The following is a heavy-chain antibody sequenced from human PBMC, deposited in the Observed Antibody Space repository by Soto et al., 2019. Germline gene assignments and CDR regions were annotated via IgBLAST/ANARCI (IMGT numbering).Heavy chain of an antibody. J-gene: IGHJ4*02. CDR3: ARETNTPGIQLWPRVPSHFDY. CDR1: GGTFSSYA. D-gene: IGHD5-18*01. Sequence: SVKVSCKASGGTFSSYAISWVRQAPGQGLEWMGGIIPIFGTANYAQKFQGRVTITADESTSTAYMELSSLRSEDTAVYYCARETNTPGIQLWPRVPSHFDYWGQGTLVTVSS. V-gene: IGHV1-69*13. CDR2: IIPIFGTA.